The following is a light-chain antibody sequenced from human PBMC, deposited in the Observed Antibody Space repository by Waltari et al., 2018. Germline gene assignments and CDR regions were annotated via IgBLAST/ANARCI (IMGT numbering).Light chain of an antibody. Sequence: QSVLTQPPSVSGAPGQRVTIPCAGRSPNIGATFDVQWYQQVPGTAPNPPIHGNTNRPSGVPGRFSGSKSGTSASLAITGLQPEDEADYYCQSYDNSLTTWVFGGGTTLTVL. CDR3: QSYDNSLTTWV. J-gene: IGLJ3*02. CDR1: SPNIGATFD. V-gene: IGLV1-40*01. CDR2: GNT.